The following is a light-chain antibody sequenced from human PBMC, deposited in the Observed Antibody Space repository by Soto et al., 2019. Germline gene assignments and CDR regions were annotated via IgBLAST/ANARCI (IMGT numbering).Light chain of an antibody. CDR1: QSISKY. J-gene: IGKJ5*01. CDR2: AAS. Sequence: DIQMTQSPSTLSAFVGDRVTITCRASQSISKYLNWYQQKPGKAPKLLIFAASRLRSGVPSRFSGSGSGTDFTLTISSLQPEDFATYYCQQSYSTPITFGQGTRLEIK. CDR3: QQSYSTPIT. V-gene: IGKV1-39*01.